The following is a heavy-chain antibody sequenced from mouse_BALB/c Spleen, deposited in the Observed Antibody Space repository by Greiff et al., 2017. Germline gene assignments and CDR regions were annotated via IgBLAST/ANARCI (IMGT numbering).Heavy chain of an antibody. Sequence: EVQLVESGGGLVQPGGSRKLSCAASGFTFSSFGMHWVRQAPEKGLEWVAYISSGSSTIYYADTVKGRFTISRDNPKNTLFLQMTSLRSEDTAMYYCARGYEGYFDVWGAGTTVTVSS. D-gene: IGHD2-2*01. CDR2: ISSGSSTI. J-gene: IGHJ1*01. CDR1: GFTFSSFG. CDR3: ARGYEGYFDV. V-gene: IGHV5-17*02.